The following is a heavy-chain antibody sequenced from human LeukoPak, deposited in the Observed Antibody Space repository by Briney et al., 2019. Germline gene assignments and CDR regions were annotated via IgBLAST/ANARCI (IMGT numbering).Heavy chain of an antibody. CDR2: INHSGST. CDR3: ARGRRDTAMVQGYYYYYYGMDV. V-gene: IGHV4-34*01. CDR1: GGSFSGYY. Sequence: SETLSLTCAVYGGSFSGYYWSWIRQPPGKGPEWIGEINHSGSTNYNPSLKSRVTISVDTSKNQFSLKLSSVTAADTAVYYCARGRRDTAMVQGYYYYYYGMDVWGRGTTVTVTS. J-gene: IGHJ6*02. D-gene: IGHD5-18*01.